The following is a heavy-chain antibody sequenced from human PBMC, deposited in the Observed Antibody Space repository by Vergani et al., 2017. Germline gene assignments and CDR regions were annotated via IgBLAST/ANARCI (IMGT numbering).Heavy chain of an antibody. J-gene: IGHJ6*03. V-gene: IGHV3-21*01. CDR3: ARDGDDCSSTSCYPSYYYYYMDV. CDR2: ISSSSSYI. D-gene: IGHD2-2*01. Sequence: EVQLVESGGGLVKPGGSLRLSCAASGFTFSSYSMNWVRQAPGKGLEWVSSISSSSSYICYADSVKGRFTISRDNAKNSLYLQMNSLRAEDTAVYYCARDGDDCSSTSCYPSYYYYYMDVWGKGTTVTVSS. CDR1: GFTFSSYS.